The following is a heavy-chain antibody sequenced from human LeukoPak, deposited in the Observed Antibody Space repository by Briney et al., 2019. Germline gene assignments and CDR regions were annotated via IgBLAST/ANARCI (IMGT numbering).Heavy chain of an antibody. CDR2: ISSSSSTI. V-gene: IGHV3-48*04. D-gene: IGHD4-17*01. J-gene: IGHJ3*02. Sequence: PGGSLRLSCAASGFTFSSYGMHWVRQAPGKGLEWVSYISSSSSTIYYADSVKGRFTISRDNAKNSLYLQMNSLRAEDTAVYYCAREGNPYGDYAFDIWGQGAMVTVSS. CDR1: GFTFSSYG. CDR3: AREGNPYGDYAFDI.